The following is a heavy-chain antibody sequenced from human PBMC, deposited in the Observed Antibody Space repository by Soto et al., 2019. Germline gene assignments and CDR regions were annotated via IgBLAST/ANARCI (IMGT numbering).Heavy chain of an antibody. J-gene: IGHJ6*02. V-gene: IGHV4-4*02. D-gene: IGHD2-21*02. CDR3: ARGEYCGGDCYSRYYYYGMDV. Sequence: QVQLQESGPGLVKPSGTLSLTCAVSGGSISSSNWWSWVRQPPGKGLEWIGEIYHSGSTNYNPSIKSRVTKSVDKSKNQFSLKLSSVTAADTAVYYCARGEYCGGDCYSRYYYYGMDVWSQGTTVTVCS. CDR1: GGSISSSNW. CDR2: IYHSGST.